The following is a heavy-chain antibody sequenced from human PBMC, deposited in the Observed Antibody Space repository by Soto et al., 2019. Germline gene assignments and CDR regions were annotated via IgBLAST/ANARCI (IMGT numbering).Heavy chain of an antibody. D-gene: IGHD2-2*01. V-gene: IGHV4-30-4*02. CDR1: GGSISGGDYY. CDR3: AREEGGRYCSSNSCSNYYYYYGMDV. Sequence: SSETLSLTCTVSGGSISGGDYYWSWIRQPPGKGLEWIGYIYYSGSTYYNPSLKSRVTISVDTSKNQFSLKLSSVTAADTAVYYCAREEGGRYCSSNSCSNYYYYYGMDVWGQGTTVT. J-gene: IGHJ6*02. CDR2: IYYSGST.